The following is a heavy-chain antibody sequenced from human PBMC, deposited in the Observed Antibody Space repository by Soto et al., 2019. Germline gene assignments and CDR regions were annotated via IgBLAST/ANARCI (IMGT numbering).Heavy chain of an antibody. CDR1: GYAFTTYG. D-gene: IGHD1-1*01. CDR3: ARGRYGDY. V-gene: IGHV1-18*01. J-gene: IGHJ4*02. CDR2: ISAHNGNT. Sequence: QVHLVQSGAEVKKPGASVKVSCKGSGYAFTTYGITWVRQAPGQGLEWMGWISAHNGNTNYAQKLQGRVTVTRDTSTSTAYMELMSLRSDDTAVYYCARGRYGDYWGQGALATVSS.